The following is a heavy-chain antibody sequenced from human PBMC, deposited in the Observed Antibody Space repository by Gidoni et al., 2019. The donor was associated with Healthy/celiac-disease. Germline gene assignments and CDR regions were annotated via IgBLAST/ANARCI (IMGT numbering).Heavy chain of an antibody. D-gene: IGHD2-2*01. CDR3: AKDFQNPEDIVVVPAAIAYFDY. CDR2: ISGSCGST. CDR1: GFTFGSYA. J-gene: IGHJ4*02. V-gene: IGHV3-23*01. Sequence: EVQLLESGGGLVQPGGSLRLSCAASGFTFGSYAMSWVRQAPGQGRAWVAAISGSCGSTYYADSVKCRFTISRDNSKNTLYLQMNSLRAEDTAVYYCAKDFQNPEDIVVVPAAIAYFDYWGQGTLVTVSS.